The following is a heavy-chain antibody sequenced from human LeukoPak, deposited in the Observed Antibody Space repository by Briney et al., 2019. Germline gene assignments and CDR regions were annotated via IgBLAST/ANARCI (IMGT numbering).Heavy chain of an antibody. Sequence: ASVKVSCKASGYTFTSYGISWVRLAPGQGLEWMGWISAYNGNTNYAQKLQGRVTMTTDTSTSTAYMELRSLRSDDTAVYYCARARGYGDYGEWFDPWGQGTLVTVSS. J-gene: IGHJ5*02. CDR2: ISAYNGNT. D-gene: IGHD4-17*01. V-gene: IGHV1-18*01. CDR3: ARARGYGDYGEWFDP. CDR1: GYTFTSYG.